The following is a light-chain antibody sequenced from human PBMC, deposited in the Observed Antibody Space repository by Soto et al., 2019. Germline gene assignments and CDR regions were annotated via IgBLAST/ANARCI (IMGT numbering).Light chain of an antibody. J-gene: IGLJ1*01. Sequence: QSALTQPASVSGSPGQSITISCTGTSSDIGYYNYVSWYQLHPGKAPKLLIYGVTNRPSGISYRFSGSKSGNTASLTISGLQSEDEADCYCSSYGSSSTLVFGAGTKVTVL. CDR2: GVT. CDR1: SSDIGYYNY. V-gene: IGLV2-14*01. CDR3: SSYGSSSTLV.